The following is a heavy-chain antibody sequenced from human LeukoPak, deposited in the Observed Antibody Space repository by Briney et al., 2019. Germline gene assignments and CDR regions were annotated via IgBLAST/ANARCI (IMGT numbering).Heavy chain of an antibody. CDR3: ARVLGGDRIAVISYYFDY. V-gene: IGHV1-18*04. CDR2: ISAHNGNT. Sequence: GASVKVSCKASGYTFTSYGISWVRQAPGQGLEWMGWISAHNGNTNYAQKLQGRVTMTTDTSTSTAYMELRSLRSDDTAVYYCARVLGGDRIAVISYYFDYWGQGTLVTVSS. CDR1: GYTFTSYG. J-gene: IGHJ4*02. D-gene: IGHD6-19*01.